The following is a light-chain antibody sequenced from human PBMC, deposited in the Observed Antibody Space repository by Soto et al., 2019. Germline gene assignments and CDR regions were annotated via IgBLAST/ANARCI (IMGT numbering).Light chain of an antibody. CDR3: MQALQTSRRT. CDR2: LGS. J-gene: IGKJ2*01. V-gene: IGKV2-28*01. Sequence: DIVMTQSPLSLPVTPGEPASISCRSSQSLLHSNGYNYLDWYLQKPGQSPQLLIYLGSNRASGVPDRVSGSGSGTDFTLKSSRVEADDVGVYYCMQALQTSRRTFGQGTKLEIK. CDR1: QSLLHSNGYNY.